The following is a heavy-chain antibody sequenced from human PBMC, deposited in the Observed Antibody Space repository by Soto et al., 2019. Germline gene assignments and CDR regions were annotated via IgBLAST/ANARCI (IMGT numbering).Heavy chain of an antibody. CDR1: GGSISSYY. V-gene: IGHV4-59*01. Sequence: SETLSLTCTVSGGSISSYYWSWIRQPPGKGLEWIGYIYYSGSTNYNPSLKSRVTISVDTSKNQFSLKLSSVTAADTAVYYCARHRYCSSTSCYFDYRGQGALVTVSS. D-gene: IGHD2-2*01. J-gene: IGHJ4*02. CDR2: IYYSGST. CDR3: ARHRYCSSTSCYFDY.